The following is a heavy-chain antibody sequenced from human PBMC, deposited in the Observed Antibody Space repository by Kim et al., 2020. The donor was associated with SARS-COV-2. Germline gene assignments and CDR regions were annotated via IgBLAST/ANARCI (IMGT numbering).Heavy chain of an antibody. Sequence: TGYAQKFQGRVTMTRNTSISTAYMELRRLRSEDTAVYYCARSSLYYYMDVWGKGTTVTVSS. J-gene: IGHJ6*03. V-gene: IGHV1-8*01. CDR3: ARSSLYYYMDV. CDR2: T.